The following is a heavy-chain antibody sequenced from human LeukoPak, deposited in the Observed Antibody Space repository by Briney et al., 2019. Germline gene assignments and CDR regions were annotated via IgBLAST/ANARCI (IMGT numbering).Heavy chain of an antibody. CDR3: AKGTAITIFGVVIPGPFAL. CDR1: GFPFYDYA. Sequence: SLRHSCAASGFPFYDYAMHWVRPAPGKGLEWGSGISWNSGSIGYADSVKGRFTISRDNAKHSLYLQMNSLRAEDTALYYCAKGTAITIFGVVIPGPFALWGQGTLVTVSS. CDR2: ISWNSGSI. J-gene: IGHJ5*02. D-gene: IGHD3-3*01. V-gene: IGHV3-9*01.